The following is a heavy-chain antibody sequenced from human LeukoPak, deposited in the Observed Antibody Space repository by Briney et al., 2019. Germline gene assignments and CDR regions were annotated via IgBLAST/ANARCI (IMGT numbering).Heavy chain of an antibody. CDR1: GGTFSRNA. CDR2: ITPINGNT. D-gene: IGHD1-26*01. CDR3: ASGVGATTYYFDY. V-gene: IGHV1-45*02. J-gene: IGHJ4*02. Sequence: SVKVSCKASGGTFSRNAFHWVRQAPGQALEWMGWITPINGNTNYAQKFQDRVTITRDRSMSTIYMELSSLRSEDTAIYYCASGVGATTYYFDYWGQGTLVTVSS.